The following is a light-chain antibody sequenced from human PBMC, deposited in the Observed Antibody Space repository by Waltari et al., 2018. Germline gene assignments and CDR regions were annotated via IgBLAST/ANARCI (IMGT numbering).Light chain of an antibody. CDR2: GAS. J-gene: IGKJ4*01. CDR3: QHSYTTPLT. Sequence: DIQMTQSPSSLSASVGDRVTITCRASLRIGTYLNWYQQRPGLAPKLLISGASTLQSGVPSRFSGSGSGTHFTLTISSLQPEDFATYYCQHSYTTPLTFGGGTKVEIK. V-gene: IGKV1-39*01. CDR1: LRIGTY.